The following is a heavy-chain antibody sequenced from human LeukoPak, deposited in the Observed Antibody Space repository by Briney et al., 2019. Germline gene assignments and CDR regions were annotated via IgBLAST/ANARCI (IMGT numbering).Heavy chain of an antibody. J-gene: IGHJ4*02. D-gene: IGHD6-19*01. Sequence: GESLKISCNVSAYNFTNDWIAWVRQMPGRGLEWMGIIYPGDYDSRYSLSFEGQVTISADKSINTAYLRWSSLKASDTAMYYCARMNSDWYLDYWGQGTLVTVSS. CDR1: AYNFTNDW. CDR3: ARMNSDWYLDY. CDR2: IYPGDYDS. V-gene: IGHV5-51*01.